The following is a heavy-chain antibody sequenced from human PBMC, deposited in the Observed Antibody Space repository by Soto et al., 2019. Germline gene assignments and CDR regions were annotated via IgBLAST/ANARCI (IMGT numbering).Heavy chain of an antibody. V-gene: IGHV4-39*01. D-gene: IGHD2-2*01. J-gene: IGHJ3*01. CDR3: ARHTFCSTRDTCYAFDF. CDR2: IYYSGSA. CDR1: GGSISTTSYY. Sequence: QLQLQESGPGLVKPSETLSLTCTVSGGSISTTSYYWGWIRQPPGKGLEWIGSIYYSGSASYNPSLRSRVTISVDTSRNHFSLRLSSVTAADTAVYHCARHTFCSTRDTCYAFDFWGQGTMVTVSS.